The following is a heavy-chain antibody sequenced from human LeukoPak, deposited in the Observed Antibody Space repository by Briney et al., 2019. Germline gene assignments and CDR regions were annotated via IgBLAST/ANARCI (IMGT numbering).Heavy chain of an antibody. CDR2: IYYSGST. V-gene: IGHV4-31*03. CDR1: GGSISSGGYD. CDR3: ARRLTMVRGVITGFDY. D-gene: IGHD3-10*01. J-gene: IGHJ4*02. Sequence: PSETLSLTCTVSGGSISSGGYDWSWIRQHPGKGLDWIGYIYYSGSTYYNPSLKSRVTISVDTSKNQFSLKLSSVTAADTAVYYCARRLTMVRGVITGFDYWGQGTLVTVSS.